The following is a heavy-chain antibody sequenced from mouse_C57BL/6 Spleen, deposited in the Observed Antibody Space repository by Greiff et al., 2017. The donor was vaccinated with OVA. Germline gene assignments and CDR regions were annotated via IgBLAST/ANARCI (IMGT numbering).Heavy chain of an antibody. Sequence: VQLQQPGAELVKPGASVKLSCKASGYTFTSYWLPFFPQLPLRFLSLIGRIDPNSGGTKYNEKFKSKATLTVDKPSSTAYMQLSSLTSEDSAVYYCARSGLLAMDYWGQGTSVTVAS. CDR2: IDPNSGGT. D-gene: IGHD2-10*01. J-gene: IGHJ4*01. V-gene: IGHV1-72*01. CDR1: GYTFTSYW. CDR3: ARSGLLAMDY.